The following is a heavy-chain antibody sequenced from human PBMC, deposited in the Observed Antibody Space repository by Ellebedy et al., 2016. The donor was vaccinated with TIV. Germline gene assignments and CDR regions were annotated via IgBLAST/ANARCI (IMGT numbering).Heavy chain of an antibody. V-gene: IGHV3-48*01. Sequence: GESLKISCAASGFTVSSNYMSWVRQAPGKGLEWVSYISSSSSTIYYADSVKGRFTISRDNAKNSLYLQMNSLRAEDTAVYYCARGTRTYYYDSSGYQIDYWGQGTLVTVSS. CDR2: ISSSSSTI. CDR3: ARGTRTYYYDSSGYQIDY. CDR1: GFTVSSNY. J-gene: IGHJ4*02. D-gene: IGHD3-22*01.